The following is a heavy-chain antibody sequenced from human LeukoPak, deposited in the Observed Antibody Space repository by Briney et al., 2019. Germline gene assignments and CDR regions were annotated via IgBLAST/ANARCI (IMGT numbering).Heavy chain of an antibody. D-gene: IGHD3-3*01. V-gene: IGHV4-61*01. Sequence: SETLSLTCTVSGGSISSGSYYWSWIRQPPGKGLEWIGYIHCSGGITYYNPSLKSRVTVSVDTSKNQFSLSLSSVTAADTAVYYCARDRPAKNYDFWSGYSDAFDIWGQGTMVTVSS. CDR2: IHCSGGIT. J-gene: IGHJ3*02. CDR3: ARDRPAKNYDFWSGYSDAFDI. CDR1: GGSISSGSYY.